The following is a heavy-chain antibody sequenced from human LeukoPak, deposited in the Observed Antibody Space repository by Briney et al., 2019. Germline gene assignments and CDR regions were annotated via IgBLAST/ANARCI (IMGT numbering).Heavy chain of an antibody. CDR2: IDTSSSTI. J-gene: IGHJ4*02. Sequence: PGGSLRLSCVASGSTFSSMSWVRQAPGKGLEWVPYIDTSSSTIYYADSVKGRFTVSRDNAKNSLYLQMKSLRAEDTTVYYCARDMGYSGSWPGYFDYWGQGVLVTVSS. D-gene: IGHD1-26*01. CDR3: ARDMGYSGSWPGYFDY. CDR1: GSTFSS. V-gene: IGHV3-48*04.